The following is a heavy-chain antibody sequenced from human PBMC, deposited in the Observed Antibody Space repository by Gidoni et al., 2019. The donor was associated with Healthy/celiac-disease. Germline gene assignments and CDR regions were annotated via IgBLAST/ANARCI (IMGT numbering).Heavy chain of an antibody. CDR1: GFTFSYYY. CDR3: AREQSRMGVLRFLAGAFDI. J-gene: IGHJ3*02. V-gene: IGHV3-11*01. D-gene: IGHD3-3*01. Sequence: QVQLVESGGGLVKPGGSLRLSCAASGFTFSYYYLRWIRQAPGKGLEWVSYISSSGSTIYYADSVKGRFTISRDNAKNSLYLQMNSLRAEDTAVYYCAREQSRMGVLRFLAGAFDIWGQGTMVTVSS. CDR2: ISSSGSTI.